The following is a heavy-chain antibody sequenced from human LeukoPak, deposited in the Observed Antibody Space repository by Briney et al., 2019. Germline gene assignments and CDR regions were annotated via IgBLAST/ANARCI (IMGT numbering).Heavy chain of an antibody. Sequence: GGSLRLSCAASGFTFSSYAMSWVRQAPGKGLEWVSAISGSGGSTYYADSVEGRFTISRDNSKNTLYLQMNSLRAEDTAVYHCAKSTVTNYYYYYYTDVWGKGTTVTVSS. J-gene: IGHJ6*03. D-gene: IGHD2-21*02. V-gene: IGHV3-23*01. CDR1: GFTFSSYA. CDR3: AKSTVTNYYYYYYTDV. CDR2: ISGSGGST.